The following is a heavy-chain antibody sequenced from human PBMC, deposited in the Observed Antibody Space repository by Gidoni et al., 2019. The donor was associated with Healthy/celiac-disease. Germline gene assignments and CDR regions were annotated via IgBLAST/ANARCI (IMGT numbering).Heavy chain of an antibody. CDR1: GGSISSSSYY. J-gene: IGHJ5*02. Sequence: QLQLQESGPGLVKPSETLSLTCTVSGGSISSSSYYWGWIRQPPGKGLEWIGSIYYSGSTYYNPSLKSRVTISVDTSKNQFSLKLSSVTAADTAVYYCAADLEIVVVMEGGWFDPWGQGTLVTVSS. D-gene: IGHD3-22*01. CDR3: AADLEIVVVMEGGWFDP. V-gene: IGHV4-39*01. CDR2: IYYSGST.